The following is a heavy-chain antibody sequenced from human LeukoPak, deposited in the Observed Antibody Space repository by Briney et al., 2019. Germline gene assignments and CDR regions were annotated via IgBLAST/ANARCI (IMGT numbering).Heavy chain of an antibody. V-gene: IGHV3-30*02. D-gene: IGHD2-15*01. J-gene: IGHJ4*02. CDR3: AKVLQYRSTGSCSYFDS. CDR2: IRYDGSDK. CDR1: GFIFSNFA. Sequence: GGSLRLSCAASGFIFSNFAMHWVRQAPGKGLEWVTFIRYDGSDKYYVDSVKGRFTISRDNSKNTLYLQMNRLRAEDTAVYYCAKVLQYRSTGSCSYFDSWGQGTLVTVSS.